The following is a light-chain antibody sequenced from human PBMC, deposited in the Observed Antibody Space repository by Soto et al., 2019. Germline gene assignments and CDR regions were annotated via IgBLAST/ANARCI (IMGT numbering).Light chain of an antibody. J-gene: IGKJ5*01. Sequence: DIQLTQSPSFLSASVGDRVTITCRASQAIDSYLAWYQQKPGKAPKLLIYAASTLQSGVPSRFSSSGSGTEFTLTISSLQPEDFATYYCQQFNIYPITFGQGTRLEI. CDR1: QAIDSY. V-gene: IGKV1-9*01. CDR3: QQFNIYPIT. CDR2: AAS.